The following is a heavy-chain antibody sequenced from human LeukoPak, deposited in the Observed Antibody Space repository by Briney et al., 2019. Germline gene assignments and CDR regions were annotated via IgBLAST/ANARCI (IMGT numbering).Heavy chain of an antibody. CDR1: GVSITSGASY. D-gene: IGHD6-19*01. Sequence: SETLSLTCVVSGVSITSGASYWRWVRQHPGEGLEWIGYVYYTGFTNYNPSLKSRVTMSVDTSKDQFSLRLSSVTAADTAVYYCASTPISVAGLYFDYWGRGALVTVSS. CDR3: ASTPISVAGLYFDY. CDR2: VYYTGFT. V-gene: IGHV4-31*11. J-gene: IGHJ4*02.